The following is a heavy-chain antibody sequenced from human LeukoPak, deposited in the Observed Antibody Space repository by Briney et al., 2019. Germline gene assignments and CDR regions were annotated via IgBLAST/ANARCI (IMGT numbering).Heavy chain of an antibody. CDR1: GGSISSYY. V-gene: IGHV4-59*01. Sequence: SETLSLTCTVSGGSISSYYWSWIRQPPGKGLEWIGYIYYSGSTNYNPSLKSRVTISVDTSKNQFSLKLSSVTAADTAVYYCARNQSIAARPGYYYMDVWGKGTTVTVSS. D-gene: IGHD6-6*01. CDR2: IYYSGST. J-gene: IGHJ6*03. CDR3: ARNQSIAARPGYYYMDV.